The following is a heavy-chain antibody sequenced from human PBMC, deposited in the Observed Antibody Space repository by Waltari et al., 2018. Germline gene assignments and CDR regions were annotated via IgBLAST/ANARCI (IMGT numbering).Heavy chain of an antibody. J-gene: IGHJ4*02. V-gene: IGHV3-49*04. CDR3: TRDRGYFDY. CDR2: IRSKAYGGTT. CDR1: GFTFGDYA. Sequence: EVQLVESGGGLVQPGRSLRLSCTASGFTFGDYAMSWVRQAPGKGLEWVGLIRSKAYGGTTEYAASVKGRFTISRDDSKSIAYLQMNSLKTEDTAVYYCTRDRGYFDYWGQGTLVTVSS. D-gene: IGHD3-10*01.